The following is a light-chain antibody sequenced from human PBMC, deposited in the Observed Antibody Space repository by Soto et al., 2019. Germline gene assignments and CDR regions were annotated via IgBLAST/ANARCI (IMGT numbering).Light chain of an antibody. V-gene: IGLV1-44*01. CDR1: SSNIGSNT. CDR3: AAWDDSLNAVL. CDR2: SNN. J-gene: IGLJ2*01. Sequence: QSVLTQPPSASGTPVQRVTISCSGSSSNIGSNTVNWYQHLPGTAPKLLTYSNNQRPSGVPDRFSGSKSGTSGSLAISGLQSEDEADYYCAAWDDSLNAVLFGGGTKVTVL.